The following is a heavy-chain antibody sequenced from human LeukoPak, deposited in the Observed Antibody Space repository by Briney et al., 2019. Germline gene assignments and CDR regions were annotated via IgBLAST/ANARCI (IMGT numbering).Heavy chain of an antibody. Sequence: PSETLSLTCAVYGGSFSGYYWSWIRQPPGKGLEWIGEINHSGSTNYNPSLKSRVTISVDTSKNQFSLKLSSVTAADTAVYYCARERVWRYCGGDSCGWFDPWGQGTLVTVSS. CDR3: ARERVWRYCGGDSCGWFDP. CDR1: GGSFSGYY. J-gene: IGHJ5*02. D-gene: IGHD2-21*02. V-gene: IGHV4-34*01. CDR2: INHSGST.